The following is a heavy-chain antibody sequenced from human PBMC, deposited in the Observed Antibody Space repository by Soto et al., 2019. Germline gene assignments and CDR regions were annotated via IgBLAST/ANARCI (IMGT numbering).Heavy chain of an antibody. CDR3: GRGGSGYHTGRGFAGAMDV. CDR2: ISPYNGHT. CDR1: GYIFNGYG. J-gene: IGHJ6*02. V-gene: IGHV1-18*04. D-gene: IGHD3-3*01. Sequence: QIQLVQSGGEVKKPGASVNLSCKASGYIFNGYGISWVRQAPGQGLEWMGWISPYNGHTEYSQSLQGRLTVTADTSTTTVYMELRSLGSDDTAVYYCGRGGSGYHTGRGFAGAMDVWGQGTTVTVSS.